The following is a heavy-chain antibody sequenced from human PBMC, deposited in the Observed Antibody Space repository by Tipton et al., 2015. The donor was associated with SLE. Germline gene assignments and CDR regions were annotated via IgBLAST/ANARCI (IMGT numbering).Heavy chain of an antibody. D-gene: IGHD6-13*01. J-gene: IGHJ4*02. V-gene: IGHV4-59*12. CDR2: IYYSGNT. Sequence: TLSLTCTVSGGSISSYYWSWIRQPPGKGLEWIGYIYYSGNTNYNPSLKSRVTISVDTSKNQFSLKLSSVTAADTAVYYCARGGAFLAAAFDFDYWGQGTLVTVSS. CDR3: ARGGAFLAAAFDFDY. CDR1: GGSISSYY.